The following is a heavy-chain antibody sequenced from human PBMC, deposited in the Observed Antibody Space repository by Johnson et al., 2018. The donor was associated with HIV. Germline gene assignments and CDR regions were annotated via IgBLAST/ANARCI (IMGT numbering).Heavy chain of an antibody. J-gene: IGHJ3*02. CDR3: STGGPYCGDDCYSRGGSDI. V-gene: IGHV3-48*01. Sequence: VQLVESGGGVVQPGRSLRLSCAASGFTFSSYAMHWVRQAPGKGLEWISYISSRGIPISYADSVKGRFTISRDNSKNTLYLQMNSLKTEDTAVYYCSTGGPYCGDDCYSRGGSDIWGQGTMVTVSS. CDR2: ISSRGIPI. D-gene: IGHD2-21*01. CDR1: GFTFSSYA.